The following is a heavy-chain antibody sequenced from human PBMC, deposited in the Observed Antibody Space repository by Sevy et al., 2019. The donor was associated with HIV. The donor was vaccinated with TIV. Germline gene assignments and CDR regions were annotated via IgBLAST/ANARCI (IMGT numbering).Heavy chain of an antibody. CDR2: ISDDRRYI. Sequence: GGSLRLSCAASGFTFRSYSMNWVRQAPGKGLEWLSSISDDRRYIYYSDSVKGRFTISRANAKCSLYLQMNSLRVEDTAIYYCARDFTIFGVVSGIDYWGQGNLVTVSS. D-gene: IGHD3-3*01. CDR3: ARDFTIFGVVSGIDY. V-gene: IGHV3-21*01. CDR1: GFTFRSYS. J-gene: IGHJ4*02.